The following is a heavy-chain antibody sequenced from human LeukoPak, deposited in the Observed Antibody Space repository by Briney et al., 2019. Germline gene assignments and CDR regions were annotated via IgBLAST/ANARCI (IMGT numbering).Heavy chain of an antibody. V-gene: IGHV3-23*01. D-gene: IGHD1-26*01. CDR2: ISGSAGST. CDR3: AKEWGVGTTTLDYFDY. Sequence: GGSLRLSCAASGFTFSSYAMSWVRQAPGKGLEWVSAISGSAGSTYYADSVKGRFTISRDNSKNTLYLQMNSLTDDDTAVYYCAKEWGVGTTTLDYFDYWGQGTLVTVSS. J-gene: IGHJ4*02. CDR1: GFTFSSYA.